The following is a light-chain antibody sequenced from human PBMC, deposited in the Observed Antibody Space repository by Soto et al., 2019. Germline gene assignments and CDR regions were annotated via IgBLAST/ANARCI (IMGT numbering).Light chain of an antibody. Sequence: EIVMTQSPATRSVSPGERATLSFRASQGVRSNLAWYQQTPGQAPRLPIYGASTRATGIPARLSGSGSGTEFTLTISSLQSEDFPVYYCQQYNNWITFGQGTRREIK. CDR1: QGVRSN. J-gene: IGKJ5*01. CDR2: GAS. CDR3: QQYNNWIT. V-gene: IGKV3-15*01.